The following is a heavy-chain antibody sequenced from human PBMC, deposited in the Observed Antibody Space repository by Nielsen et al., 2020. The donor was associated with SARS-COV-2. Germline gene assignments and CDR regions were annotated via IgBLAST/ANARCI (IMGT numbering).Heavy chain of an antibody. CDR3: ARLPHGYTYGRYYYYGLDV. Sequence: GESLKISCAASGFKFSSYDMHWVRQATGKGLDWVSSIDSSGYTYYAGSVKGRFTVSRENAMNSLYLQMNSLRAGDTAVYYCARLPHGYTYGRYYYYGLDVWGQGTTVTVSS. J-gene: IGHJ6*02. CDR2: IDSSGYT. D-gene: IGHD5-18*01. CDR1: GFKFSSYD. V-gene: IGHV3-13*01.